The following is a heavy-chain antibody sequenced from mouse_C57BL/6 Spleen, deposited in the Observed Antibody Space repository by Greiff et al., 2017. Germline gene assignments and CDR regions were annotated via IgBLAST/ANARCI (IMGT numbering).Heavy chain of an antibody. V-gene: IGHV1-81*01. Sequence: VQLQQSGAELARPGASVKLSCKASGYTFTSYGISWVKQRTGQGLEWIGELYPRSGNTYSNEKFKGKATLTADKSSHTAYMELRSLTSEDAAVYFCGGWDSSDYDYWGQGTTLTVSS. D-gene: IGHD3-2*02. CDR2: LYPRSGNT. CDR3: GGWDSSDYDY. J-gene: IGHJ2*01. CDR1: GYTFTSYG.